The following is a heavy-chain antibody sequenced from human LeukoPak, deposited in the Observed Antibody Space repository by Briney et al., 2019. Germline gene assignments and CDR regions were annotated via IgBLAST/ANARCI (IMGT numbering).Heavy chain of an antibody. CDR2: IYYSGST. CDR1: GGSISSGGYY. Sequence: SETLSLTCTVSGGSISSGGYYWSWIRQHPGKGLEWIGYIYYSGSTYYNPSLKSRVTISVDTSKNQFSLKLSSVTAAHTAVYYCARESRVVVPAAIDYWGQGTLVTVSS. CDR3: ARESRVVVPAAIDY. J-gene: IGHJ4*02. V-gene: IGHV4-31*03. D-gene: IGHD2-2*01.